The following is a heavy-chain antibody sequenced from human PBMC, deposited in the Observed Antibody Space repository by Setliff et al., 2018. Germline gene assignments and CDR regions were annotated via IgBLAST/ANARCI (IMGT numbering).Heavy chain of an antibody. CDR2: NSV. J-gene: IGHJ4*02. CDR3: ARYITGTTPADY. V-gene: IGHV1-18*01. CDR1: GYSFTNYG. D-gene: IGHD1-7*01. Sequence: ASVKVSCKTSGYSFTNYGINWVRQAPGQGLEWMGWNSVYAREFQGRVTMTIDTPTSTAYMELRSLRSDDTAVYYCARYITGTTPADYWGQGTLVTVSS.